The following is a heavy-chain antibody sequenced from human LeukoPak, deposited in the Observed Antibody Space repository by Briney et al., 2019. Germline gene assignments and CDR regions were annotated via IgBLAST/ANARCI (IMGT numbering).Heavy chain of an antibody. CDR3: ARQGRGYSSSPRVD. Sequence: SETLSLTCAVSGDSISSSRSYWGWIRQPPGKGLEWIGTISYSGSTYYNPSLKSRVTISVDTSKNQFSLKLSSVTAADTAVYYCARQGRGYSSSPRVDWGQGTLVTVSS. J-gene: IGHJ4*02. CDR2: ISYSGST. CDR1: GDSISSSRSY. V-gene: IGHV4-39*01. D-gene: IGHD6-6*01.